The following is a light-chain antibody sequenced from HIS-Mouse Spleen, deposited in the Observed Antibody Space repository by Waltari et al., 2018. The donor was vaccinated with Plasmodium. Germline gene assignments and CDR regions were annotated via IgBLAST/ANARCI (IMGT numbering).Light chain of an antibody. CDR3: YSTDSSGNHRV. V-gene: IGLV3-10*01. J-gene: IGLJ3*02. Sequence: SYELTQPPSVSVSPGQTARITCSGDALPKKYAYWYQQKSGQAPVLVIYEDRKRPSGIPERFSVSSSGTSATLTISGAQVEDEADYYCYSTDSSGNHRVFGGGTKLTVL. CDR2: EDR. CDR1: ALPKKY.